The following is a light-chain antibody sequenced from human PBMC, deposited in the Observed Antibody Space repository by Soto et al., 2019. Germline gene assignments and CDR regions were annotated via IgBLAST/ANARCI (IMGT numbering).Light chain of an antibody. V-gene: IGKV1-39*01. CDR2: DAS. J-gene: IGKJ1*01. CDR1: QNIDSY. Sequence: DIQMTQSPSSLSASVGDRITITCRASQNIDSYLNWYQQKPGKAPNLLIHDASSLQSGVPSRFSGSGSGTDFALTITSLQPEDFATIYCQQTYTTPWTFGQGTKVEIK. CDR3: QQTYTTPWT.